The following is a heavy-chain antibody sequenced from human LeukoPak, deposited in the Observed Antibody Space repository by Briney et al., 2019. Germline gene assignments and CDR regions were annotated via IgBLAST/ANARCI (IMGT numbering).Heavy chain of an antibody. J-gene: IGHJ4*02. CDR1: GFTVSSNH. Sequence: GGSLRLSCAASGFTVSSNHMSWVRQAPGKGLEWVSVIYRDGTTYYADSVKGRFTISRDNSKNTVYLQMNSLRAEDTAVFYCASSTEWEPIRDYWGPGTLVTVSS. CDR3: ASSTEWEPIRDY. D-gene: IGHD1-26*01. CDR2: IYRDGTT. V-gene: IGHV3-53*01.